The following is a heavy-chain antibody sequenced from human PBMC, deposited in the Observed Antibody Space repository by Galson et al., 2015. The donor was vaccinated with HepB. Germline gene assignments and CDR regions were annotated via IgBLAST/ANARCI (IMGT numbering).Heavy chain of an antibody. V-gene: IGHV3-74*01. J-gene: IGHJ4*02. CDR2: INSDGSSSST. D-gene: IGHD2-2*01. CDR1: GFTFRRYW. Sequence: LRLSCAASGFTFRRYWMHWVRQAPGKGLVWVARINSDGSSSSTSYADSVKGRFTISRDNAKNTLYLQMNSLRAEDTAVYYCAREVPAAISVYYFDYWGQGTLVTVSS. CDR3: AREVPAAISVYYFDY.